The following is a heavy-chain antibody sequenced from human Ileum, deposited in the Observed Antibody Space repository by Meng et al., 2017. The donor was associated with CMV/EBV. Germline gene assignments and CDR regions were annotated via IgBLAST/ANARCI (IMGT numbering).Heavy chain of an antibody. CDR3: ARRIAAGGTEAWLDS. V-gene: IGHV1-46*02. CDR1: GYTFNSNY. J-gene: IGHJ5*01. CDR2: INPSSGST. D-gene: IGHD6-13*01. Sequence: SGYTFNSNYIHWVRQAPGQGLEWMGIINPSSGSTNYAQKLQGRVTMTTDTSTSTAYMDLSSLRSEDTAVYYCARRIAAGGTEAWLDSWGQGTLVTVSS.